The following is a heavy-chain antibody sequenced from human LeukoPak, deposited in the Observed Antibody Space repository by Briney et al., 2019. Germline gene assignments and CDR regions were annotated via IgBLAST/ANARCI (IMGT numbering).Heavy chain of an antibody. J-gene: IGHJ3*02. Sequence: ASVKVSCKASGYTFTSYGISWVRQAPGQGLEWMGWISAYNGNTNYAQKLQGRVTMTTDTSTSTAYMELRSLRPDDTAVYYCARSGYSYGADAFDIWGQGTMVTVSS. CDR2: ISAYNGNT. CDR1: GYTFTSYG. CDR3: ARSGYSYGADAFDI. D-gene: IGHD5-18*01. V-gene: IGHV1-18*01.